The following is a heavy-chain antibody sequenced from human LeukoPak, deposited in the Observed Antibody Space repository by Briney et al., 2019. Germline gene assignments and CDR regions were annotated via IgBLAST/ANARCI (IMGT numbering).Heavy chain of an antibody. J-gene: IGHJ5*02. CDR3: ARGGTTVAGTFWFDP. CDR2: IYHSGST. CDR1: GGSIGSGNW. Sequence: SETLSLTCAVSGGSIGSGNWWSWVRQPPGKGLEWIGEIYHSGSTNYNSSLKSRVTISVDKSKNQFSLKLSSVTAADTAMYYCARGGTTVAGTFWFDPWGQGTLVTVSS. V-gene: IGHV4-4*02. D-gene: IGHD6-19*01.